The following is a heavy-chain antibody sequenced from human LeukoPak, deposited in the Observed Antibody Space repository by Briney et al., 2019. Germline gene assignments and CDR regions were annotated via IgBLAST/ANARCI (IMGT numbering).Heavy chain of an antibody. D-gene: IGHD4-17*01. CDR2: INTDGSST. CDR1: GFTFSSYW. J-gene: IGHJ5*02. CDR3: ARGVNGDSRFDP. Sequence: GGSLRLSCAASGFTFSSYWMHWVRQTPGKGLVWVSRINTDGSSTTYADSVKGRFTISRDNAKNTLYLQMNSLRAEDSAVYYCARGVNGDSRFDPWGQGTLVTVSS. V-gene: IGHV3-74*01.